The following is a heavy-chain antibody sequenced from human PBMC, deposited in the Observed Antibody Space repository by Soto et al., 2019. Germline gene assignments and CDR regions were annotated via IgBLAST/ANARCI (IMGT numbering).Heavy chain of an antibody. CDR1: GYTFTSYY. D-gene: IGHD3-22*01. Sequence: ASVKVSCKASGYTFTSYYMHWVRQAPGQGLEWMGIINPSGGSTSYAQKFQGRVTMTRDTSTSTVYMELSSLRSEDTAVYYCARDILNYYDSSGYFYYWGQGTLVTVS. CDR2: INPSGGST. V-gene: IGHV1-46*01. J-gene: IGHJ4*02. CDR3: ARDILNYYDSSGYFYY.